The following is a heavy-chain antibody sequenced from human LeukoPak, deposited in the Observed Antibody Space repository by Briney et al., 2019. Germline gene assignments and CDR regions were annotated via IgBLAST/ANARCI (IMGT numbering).Heavy chain of an antibody. Sequence: GSSVKVSCKESGGTFNRYAISGGRQAPGEGGERMGRIIAILGKANYAQKLQGRVTITTDESTSTAYMELSSLRSEDTAVYYCARTYGDDSFNYWGQGTLVTVSS. D-gene: IGHD4-17*01. J-gene: IGHJ4*02. CDR3: ARTYGDDSFNY. V-gene: IGHV1-69*05. CDR2: IIAILGKA. CDR1: GGTFNRYA.